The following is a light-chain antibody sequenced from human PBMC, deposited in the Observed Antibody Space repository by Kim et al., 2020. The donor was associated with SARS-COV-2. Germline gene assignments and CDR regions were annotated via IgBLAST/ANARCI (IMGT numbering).Light chain of an antibody. CDR3: QQYNNWFPYT. CDR1: PSSGTK. CDR2: GAS. V-gene: IGKV3-15*01. Sequence: STGESAHLSRRASPSSGTKLALYHQKPGQAPRLRIYGASTRATGVPARISGSASGSDFTLTISTLQSGDFGIYYCQQYNNWFPYTFGQGTKLEI. J-gene: IGKJ2*01.